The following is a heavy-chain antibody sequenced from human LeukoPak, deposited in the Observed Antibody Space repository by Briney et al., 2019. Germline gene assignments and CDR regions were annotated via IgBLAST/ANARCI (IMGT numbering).Heavy chain of an antibody. Sequence: SETLSLTCTVSGGSISSYYWSWIRQPAGKGLEWIGRIYTSGSTNYNPSLKSRVTMSVDTSKNQFSLKLSSVTAADTAVCYCARVQQQLVRWIVDYWGQGTLVTVSS. V-gene: IGHV4-4*07. CDR3: ARVQQQLVRWIVDY. CDR2: IYTSGST. D-gene: IGHD6-13*01. J-gene: IGHJ4*02. CDR1: GGSISSYY.